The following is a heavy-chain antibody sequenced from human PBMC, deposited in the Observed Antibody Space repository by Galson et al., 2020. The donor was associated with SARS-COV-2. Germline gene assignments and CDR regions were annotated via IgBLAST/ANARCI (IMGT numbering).Heavy chain of an antibody. J-gene: IGHJ4*02. CDR2: ISSSSSYI. V-gene: IGHV3-21*01. D-gene: IGHD3-22*01. Sequence: GESLKISCAASGFTFSSYSMNWVRQAPGTGLEWVSPISSSSSYIYYADSVKGRFTISRDNAKNSLYPQMNSLRAEDTAVYYCARGPYYYDSSGPSDYWGQGTLVTVSS. CDR3: ARGPYYYDSSGPSDY. CDR1: GFTFSSYS.